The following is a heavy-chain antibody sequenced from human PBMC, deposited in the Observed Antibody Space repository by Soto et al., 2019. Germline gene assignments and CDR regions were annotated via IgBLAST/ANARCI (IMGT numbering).Heavy chain of an antibody. CDR2: ISAYNGNT. CDR3: ARDIGGGIPNDLFGP. D-gene: IGHD5-18*01. V-gene: IGHV1-18*01. CDR1: GYTFTSYG. J-gene: IGHJ5*02. Sequence: ASVKVSCKASGYTFTSYGISWVRQAPGQGLEWMGWISAYNGNTNYAQKLQGRVTMTTDTSTSTVYMELSSLRSEDTAVYYCARDIGGGIPNDLFGPWGQGTLVTAPQ.